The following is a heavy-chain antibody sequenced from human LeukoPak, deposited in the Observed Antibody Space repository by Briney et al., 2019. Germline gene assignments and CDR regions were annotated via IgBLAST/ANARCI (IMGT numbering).Heavy chain of an antibody. CDR2: INHSGST. J-gene: IGHJ4*02. Sequence: SETLSLTCAAYGGSFSGYYWSWIRQPPGKGLEWIGEINHSGSTNYNPSLKSRVTISVDTSKNQFSLKLSSVTAADTAVYYCARDNYYGSGSYVDYWGQGTLVTVSS. V-gene: IGHV4-34*01. CDR3: ARDNYYGSGSYVDY. CDR1: GGSFSGYY. D-gene: IGHD3-10*01.